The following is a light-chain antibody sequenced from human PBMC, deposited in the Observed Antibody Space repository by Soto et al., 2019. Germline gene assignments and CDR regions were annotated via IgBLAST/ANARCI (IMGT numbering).Light chain of an antibody. CDR1: QSISTW. V-gene: IGKV1-5*03. Sequence: DNQMTNAPLTLSTTVSDIGTNTFRASQSISTWLAWYQQKPGKAPKLLIYKASSLQSGAPSRFSGSGSGTDSTLTICSPQPEDFATYYCQQYNILTLTFGQGTLLDIK. CDR3: QQYNILTLT. J-gene: IGKJ5*01. CDR2: KAS.